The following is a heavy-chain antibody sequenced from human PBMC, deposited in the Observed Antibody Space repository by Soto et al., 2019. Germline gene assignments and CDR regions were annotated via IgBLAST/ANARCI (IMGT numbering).Heavy chain of an antibody. V-gene: IGHV3-21*01. CDR3: ARDNLAFQGPFDL. J-gene: IGHJ4*02. D-gene: IGHD3-16*01. CDR2: ITGTSAFT. Sequence: PGGSLRLSCAASGFVFSDFQFNWVRQAPGGGLEWLSSITGTSAFTEYAESIEGRFTISRDNPNKLLFLHMDNLRPEDTAVYYCARDNLAFQGPFDLWGQGTLVTVSS. CDR1: GFVFSDFQ.